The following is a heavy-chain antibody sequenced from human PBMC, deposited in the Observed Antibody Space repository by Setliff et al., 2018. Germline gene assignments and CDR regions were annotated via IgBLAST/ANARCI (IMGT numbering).Heavy chain of an antibody. CDR2: INTNTGNP. CDR3: ARASRFGTTVWKGDYYMDV. Sequence: ASVKVSCKASGYTFSSYAMGWMRQAPGQRLEWMGWINTNTGNPSYAQDFTGRLVFSLDTSVSTAYLQISSLKAEDSAVYYFARASRFGTTVWKGDYYMDVWGKGPTVTVSS. J-gene: IGHJ6*03. CDR1: GYTFSSYA. D-gene: IGHD4-4*01. V-gene: IGHV7-4-1*02.